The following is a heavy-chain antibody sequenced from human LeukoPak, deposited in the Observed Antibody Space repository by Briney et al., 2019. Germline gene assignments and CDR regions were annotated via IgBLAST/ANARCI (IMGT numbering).Heavy chain of an antibody. J-gene: IGHJ3*02. CDR2: IYYSGST. V-gene: IGHV4-59*08. CDR3: ARPVGYSSGWYAFDI. CDR1: GGSISSYY. D-gene: IGHD6-19*01. Sequence: SETLSLTCTVSGGSISSYYWSWIRQPPGKGLEWIGYIYYSGSTNYNPSLKGRVTISVDTSKNQFSLKLSSVTAADTAVYYCARPVGYSSGWYAFDIWGQGTMVTVSS.